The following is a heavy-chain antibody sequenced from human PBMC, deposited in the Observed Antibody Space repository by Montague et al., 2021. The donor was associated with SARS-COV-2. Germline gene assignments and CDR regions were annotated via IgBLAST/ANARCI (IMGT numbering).Heavy chain of an antibody. Sequence: SLRLSCAASGFTVSSYTMSWVRQAPGKGLEWVSAISGSGGSTYSADSVKRWFTISRDNSKNTLYLQMNRLRAEDTALYYCVRRGNYIGDDDLDIWGQGTMVTVSS. CDR3: VRRGNYIGDDDLDI. V-gene: IGHV3-23*01. CDR1: GFTVSSYT. D-gene: IGHD1-26*01. CDR2: ISGSGGST. J-gene: IGHJ3*02.